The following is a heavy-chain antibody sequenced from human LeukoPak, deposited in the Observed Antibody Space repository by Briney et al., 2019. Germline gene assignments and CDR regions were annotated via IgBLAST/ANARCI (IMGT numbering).Heavy chain of an antibody. D-gene: IGHD3-22*01. CDR1: GGSFSGYY. CDR2: INHSGST. J-gene: IGHJ4*02. CDR3: ARGRSAGGSGYYYDY. Sequence: SETLSLTCAVYGGSFSGYYWSWIRQPPGKGLEWIGEINHSGSTNYNPSLKSRVTISVDTSKNQFSLKLSSVTAADTAVYYCARGRSAGGSGYYYDYWGQGTLVTVSS. V-gene: IGHV4-34*01.